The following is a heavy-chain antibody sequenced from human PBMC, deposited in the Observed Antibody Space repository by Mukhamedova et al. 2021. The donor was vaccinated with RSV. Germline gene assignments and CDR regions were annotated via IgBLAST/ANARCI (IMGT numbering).Heavy chain of an antibody. CDR2: ISYDGSNK. V-gene: IGHV3-30*01. D-gene: IGHD5-18*01. CDR3: ARGRSRSWDTAMVKYDY. Sequence: WVAVISYDGSNKYYADSVKGRFTIYRDNSKNTLYLQMNSLRAEDTAVYYCARGRSRSWDTAMVKYDYWGQGTLVTVPS. J-gene: IGHJ4*02.